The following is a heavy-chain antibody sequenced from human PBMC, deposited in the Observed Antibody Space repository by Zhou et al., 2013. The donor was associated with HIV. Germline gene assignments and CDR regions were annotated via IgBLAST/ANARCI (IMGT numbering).Heavy chain of an antibody. J-gene: IGHJ6*03. CDR2: IIPILGIA. D-gene: IGHD4-17*01. CDR1: GGTFSSYA. V-gene: IGHV1-69*04. CDR3: ARGHRAPPYGDYAYYYYYYMDV. Sequence: QVQLVQSGAEVKNPGSSVKVSCKASGGTFSSYAISWVRQAPGQGLEWMGRIIPILGIANYAQKFQGRVTITADKSTSTAYMELSSLRSEDTAVYYCARGHRAPPYGDYAYYYYYYMDVWGKGTTVTVSS.